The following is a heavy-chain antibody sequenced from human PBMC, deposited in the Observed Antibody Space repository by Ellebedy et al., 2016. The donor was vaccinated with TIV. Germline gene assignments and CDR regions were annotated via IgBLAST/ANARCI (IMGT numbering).Heavy chain of an antibody. Sequence: GESLKISCAASGFNFRSHTMNWVRQAPGKGLEWVSYISSTGSAISYADPVKGRFPISRDNARNSLYLRMNSLRDEDTAVYYCAREVSYGSGSYYRFWDYYYGMDVWGQGTTVTVSS. J-gene: IGHJ6*02. CDR3: AREVSYGSGSYYRFWDYYYGMDV. D-gene: IGHD3-10*01. CDR2: ISSTGSAI. CDR1: GFNFRSHT. V-gene: IGHV3-48*02.